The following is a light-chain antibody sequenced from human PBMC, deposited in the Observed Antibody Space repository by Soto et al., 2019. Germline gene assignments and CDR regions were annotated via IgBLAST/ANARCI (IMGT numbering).Light chain of an antibody. CDR2: AAT. J-gene: IGKJ1*01. V-gene: IGKV1-39*01. CDR3: QQSYRFPLWT. Sequence: DIQMTQSPSTLSASVGDRVTITCRASQSISHFLAWYQQKPGKAPKLLISAATNLEDGVPSRFGGSGSGTNFSLSVSNLQPEDCATYYCQQSYRFPLWTFGQGTKVDIK. CDR1: QSISHF.